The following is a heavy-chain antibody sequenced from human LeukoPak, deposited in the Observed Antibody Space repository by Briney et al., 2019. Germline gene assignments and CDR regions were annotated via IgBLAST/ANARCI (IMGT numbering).Heavy chain of an antibody. V-gene: IGHV3-49*04. D-gene: IGHD5-12*01. CDR2: IRSKAYGGTT. CDR3: TRTIDIVATTPDY. J-gene: IGHJ4*02. CDR1: GFTFGDYA. Sequence: PGGSLRLSCTASGFTFGDYAMSWVRQAPGKGLEWVGFIRSKAYGGTTEYAASVKGRFTISRDDSKSIAYLQMNSLKTEDTAVYYCTRTIDIVATTPDYWGQGTLVTVSS.